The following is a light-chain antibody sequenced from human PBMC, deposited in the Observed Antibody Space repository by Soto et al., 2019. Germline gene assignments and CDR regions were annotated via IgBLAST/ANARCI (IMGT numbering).Light chain of an antibody. CDR3: QQYNNWPYT. J-gene: IGKJ2*01. V-gene: IGKV3-15*01. Sequence: EIVMTQSRVALSVSPGEIAALSCGASQSVGRNFAWYQQRPGQAPRVLIYGTSTRATGVPARFSGSGSGTDFTLTISSLQSEDFAVYYCQQYNNWPYTFGQGTRLEIK. CDR1: QSVGRN. CDR2: GTS.